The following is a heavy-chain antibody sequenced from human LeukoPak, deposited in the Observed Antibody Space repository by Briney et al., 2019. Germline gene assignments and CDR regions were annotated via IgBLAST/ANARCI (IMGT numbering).Heavy chain of an antibody. D-gene: IGHD5-18*01. V-gene: IGHV4-34*01. CDR1: GGSFSGYY. Sequence: PSETLSLTCAVYGGSFSGYYWSWIRQPPGKGLEWIGEINHSGGTYYNPSLKSRVTLSVDTSKNQSSLKMNSVTAADTAVYYCARGRYSQYFDYWGQGTLVTVSS. CDR2: INHSGGT. J-gene: IGHJ4*02. CDR3: ARGRYSQYFDY.